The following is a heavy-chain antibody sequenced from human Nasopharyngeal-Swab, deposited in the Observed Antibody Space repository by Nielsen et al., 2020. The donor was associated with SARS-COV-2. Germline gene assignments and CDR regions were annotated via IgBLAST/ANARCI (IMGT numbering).Heavy chain of an antibody. J-gene: IGHJ4*02. CDR1: GFTFRSYS. V-gene: IGHV3-21*01. CDR3: ARDPSRSYSGGHFDY. Sequence: GGSLRLSCAASGFTFRSYSMNWVRQAPGTGLEWVSSISSSSSYIYYADSVKGRFTISRDNAKNSLYLQMNSLRVEDTAVYYCARDPSRSYSGGHFDYWGQGTLVTVSS. D-gene: IGHD1-26*01. CDR2: ISSSSSYI.